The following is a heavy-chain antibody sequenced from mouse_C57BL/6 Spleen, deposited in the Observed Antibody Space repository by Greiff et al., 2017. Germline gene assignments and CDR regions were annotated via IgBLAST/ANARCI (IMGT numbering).Heavy chain of an antibody. CDR2: IYPRSGNT. CDR1: GYTFTSYG. V-gene: IGHV1-81*01. Sequence: VQLVESGAELARPGASVKLSCKASGYTFTSYGISWVKQRTGQGLEWIGEIYPRSGNTYYNEKFKGKATLTADKSSSTAYMELRSLTSEDSAVYFCASNYVIDYAMDYWGQGTSVTVSS. CDR3: ASNYVIDYAMDY. J-gene: IGHJ4*01. D-gene: IGHD2-1*01.